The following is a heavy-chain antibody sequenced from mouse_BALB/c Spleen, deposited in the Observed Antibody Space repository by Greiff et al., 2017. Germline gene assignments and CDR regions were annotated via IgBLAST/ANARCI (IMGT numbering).Heavy chain of an antibody. D-gene: IGHD2-4*01. CDR1: GYTFSSYW. Sequence: QVQLKESGAELMKPGASVKISCKATGYTFSSYWIEWVKQRPGHGLEWIGEILPGSGSTNYNEKFKGKATFTADTSSNTAYMQLSSLTSEDSAVYYCARNYYDYDGTGYGYFDVWGAGTTVTVSS. J-gene: IGHJ1*01. CDR2: ILPGSGST. V-gene: IGHV1-9*01. CDR3: ARNYYDYDGTGYGYFDV.